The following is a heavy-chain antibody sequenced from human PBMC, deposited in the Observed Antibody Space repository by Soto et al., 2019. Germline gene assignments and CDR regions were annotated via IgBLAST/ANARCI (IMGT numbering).Heavy chain of an antibody. CDR3: AHSPFYDSSGYPVR. CDR2: IYWNDDK. J-gene: IGHJ4*02. Sequence: QITLKESGPTLVKPTQTLTLTCTFSGFSLSSSGGGVGWIRQPPGKALEWLALIYWNDDKRYTPSLKSRLTIPKDTSKNQVVLTMTHMAPVDTATYYCAHSPFYDSSGYPVRWGQGSLVTVSS. CDR1: GFSLSSSGGG. D-gene: IGHD3-22*01. V-gene: IGHV2-5*01.